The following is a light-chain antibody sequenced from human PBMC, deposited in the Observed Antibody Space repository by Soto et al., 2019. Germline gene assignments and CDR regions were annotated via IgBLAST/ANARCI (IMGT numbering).Light chain of an antibody. V-gene: IGKV3D-15*01. CDR2: DAM. CDR3: QHYDAWPLT. J-gene: IGKJ4*01. Sequence: EILVTQSPATLSVLAGERGTLSCRASQNIHNHMSWFLQKPGQAPELLMYDAMIRAAGMPASFSGSWSGTEFTLTVNSLQSEDFAVYCCQHYDAWPLTFGGGTKVDIK. CDR1: QNIHNH.